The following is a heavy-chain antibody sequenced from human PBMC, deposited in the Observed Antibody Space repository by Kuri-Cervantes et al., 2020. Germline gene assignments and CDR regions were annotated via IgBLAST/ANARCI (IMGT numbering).Heavy chain of an antibody. CDR2: IKQDGNEK. Sequence: GGSLRLSCAASGFTFSSYGMHWVRQAPGKGLEWVASIKQDGNEKYYVDSVKGRFTISRDNAKNSLYLQMNSLRAEDTAVYYCARSHNHYVDVWGKGTTVTVSS. V-gene: IGHV3-7*01. CDR3: ARSHNHYVDV. J-gene: IGHJ6*03. CDR1: GFTFSSYG. D-gene: IGHD1-1*01.